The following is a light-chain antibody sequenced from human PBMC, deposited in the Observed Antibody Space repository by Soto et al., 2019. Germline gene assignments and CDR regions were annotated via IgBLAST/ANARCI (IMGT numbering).Light chain of an antibody. V-gene: IGKV3-20*01. CDR3: QQYVSSVT. CDR1: QSVDSSF. J-gene: IGKJ1*01. CDR2: GAS. Sequence: EIELTQSPGSLSLSPGERATLSCRASQSVDSSFFAWYQQKPGQAPRLLIYGASNRATGIPDRFSGRGSGTDFTLTISRLEPEDFAVYYCQQYVSSVTFGQGTKVEIK.